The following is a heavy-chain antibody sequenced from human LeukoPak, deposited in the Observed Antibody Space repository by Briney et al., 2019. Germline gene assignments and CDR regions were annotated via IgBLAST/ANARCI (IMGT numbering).Heavy chain of an antibody. Sequence: GASVKVSCKASGYTFAGYYMHWVRQAPGQGLEWMGWINPNSGGTSYAQKFQGRVTMTRDTSISTAYMELSRLRSDDTAVYYCARGRIHYDPYPLFDYWGQGTLVTVSS. J-gene: IGHJ4*02. CDR1: GYTFAGYY. CDR3: ARGRIHYDPYPLFDY. CDR2: INPNSGGT. V-gene: IGHV1-2*02. D-gene: IGHD3-3*01.